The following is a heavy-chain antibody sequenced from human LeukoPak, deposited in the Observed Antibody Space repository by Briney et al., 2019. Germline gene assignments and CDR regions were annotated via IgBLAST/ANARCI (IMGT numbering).Heavy chain of an antibody. CDR1: GFTFSSYA. Sequence: GGSLRLSCAASGFTFSSYAMSWVRQAPGKGLEWVSAISGSGGSTYYADSVKGRFTISRDNAKNSLYLQMNSLRAEDTALYYCAKDRVDYYDSSSIDYWGQGTLVTVSS. CDR3: AKDRVDYYDSSSIDY. D-gene: IGHD3-22*01. V-gene: IGHV3-23*01. J-gene: IGHJ4*02. CDR2: ISGSGGST.